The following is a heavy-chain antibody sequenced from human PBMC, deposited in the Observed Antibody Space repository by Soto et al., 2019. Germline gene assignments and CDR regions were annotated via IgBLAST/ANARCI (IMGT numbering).Heavy chain of an antibody. CDR3: ARGPLDYPIPDFDY. J-gene: IGHJ4*02. CDR1: GYTFTSYG. D-gene: IGHD2-8*01. V-gene: IGHV1-18*01. Sequence: QVQLLQSGAEVKKPGASVKVSCKASGYTFTSYGISWVRQAPGQGLAWMGWTSTFNSHTDYAQKVQGRVAMTTDRSTGTAYMGLRRLRSDDTAVYYCARGPLDYPIPDFDYWGQGTLVTVSS. CDR2: TSTFNSHT.